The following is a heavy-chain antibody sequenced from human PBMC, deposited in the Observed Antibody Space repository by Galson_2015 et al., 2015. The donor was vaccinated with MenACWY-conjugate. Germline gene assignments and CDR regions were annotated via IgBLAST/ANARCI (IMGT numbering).Heavy chain of an antibody. V-gene: IGHV3-74*01. D-gene: IGHD3-3*01. CDR1: GFTFNNYW. CDR2: IKADGSFS. Sequence: SLRLSCAASGFTFNNYWMHWVRQPPGKGLEWISYIKADGSFSNYADSVKGRFTSSRDNAKNSLYLQMNSLRAEDTAVYYCATSFWSGFPGYWGQGTPVTVSS. CDR3: ATSFWSGFPGY. J-gene: IGHJ4*02.